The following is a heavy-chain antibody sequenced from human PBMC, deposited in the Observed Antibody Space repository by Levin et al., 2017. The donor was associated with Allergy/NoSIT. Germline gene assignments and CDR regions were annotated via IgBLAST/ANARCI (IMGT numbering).Heavy chain of an antibody. CDR1: GYNFVTLG. Sequence: ASVKVSCQTSGYNFVTLGISWVRQAPGQSLEWVGWISPYNGERKFAQKVQGRLSVTTDTSTTTAYMELRSLRVDDTAVYYCVTDSMYTGGVNILDYWGQGTLVLVSS. CDR2: ISPYNGER. V-gene: IGHV1-18*01. D-gene: IGHD1-14*01. CDR3: VTDSMYTGGVNILDY. J-gene: IGHJ4*02.